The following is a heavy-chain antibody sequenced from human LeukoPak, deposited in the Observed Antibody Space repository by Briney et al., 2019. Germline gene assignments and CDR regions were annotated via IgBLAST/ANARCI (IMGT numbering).Heavy chain of an antibody. CDR2: ISPNSGAT. V-gene: IGHV1-2*02. J-gene: IGHJ3*02. Sequence: ASVRVSCTASGYTFTGYYIHWVRQAPGHGREWMGWISPNSGATNFAQKFQGGVTMTRDTSISTAYMELSRLTSDDTAVYYCARRVTGTTSQAFDIWGQGTMITVSS. CDR3: ARRVTGTTSQAFDI. D-gene: IGHD1-20*01. CDR1: GYTFTGYY.